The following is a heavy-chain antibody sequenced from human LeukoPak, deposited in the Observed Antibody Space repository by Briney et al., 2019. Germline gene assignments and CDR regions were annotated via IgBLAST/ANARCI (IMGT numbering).Heavy chain of an antibody. J-gene: IGHJ4*02. D-gene: IGHD1-1*01. V-gene: IGHV4-39*01. CDR2: IYYSGRT. Sequence: SETLSLTCSVPGGSLSSSSFSSGWIRQPPGKGLECIGHIYYSGRTYYTPPLQSRVTISVDTSKNQFSLKLSSVTAADTAVYYCARIRYSENIDYWGQGTLVTVSS. CDR3: ARIRYSENIDY. CDR1: GGSLSSSSFS.